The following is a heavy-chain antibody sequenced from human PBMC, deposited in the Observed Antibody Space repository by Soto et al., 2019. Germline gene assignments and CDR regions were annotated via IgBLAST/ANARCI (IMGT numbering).Heavy chain of an antibody. CDR1: GGSISSGDYY. CDR2: IYYSGST. D-gene: IGHD3-3*01. CDR3: ARGVDFWSGYYYFDY. V-gene: IGHV4-30-4*01. J-gene: IGHJ4*02. Sequence: SETLSLTCTVSGGSISSGDYYWSWIRQPPGKGLEWIGYIYYSGSTYYNPSLKSRVTISVDTSKNQFSLKLSSVTAADTAVYYCARGVDFWSGYYYFDYWGQGTLVTVSS.